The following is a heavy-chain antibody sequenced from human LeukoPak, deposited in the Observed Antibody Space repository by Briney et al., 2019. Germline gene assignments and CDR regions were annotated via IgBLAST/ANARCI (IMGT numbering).Heavy chain of an antibody. CDR3: ARAYCSSTSCYYYYYGMDV. Sequence: ASVKVSCKASGYTFTGYYMHWVRQAPGQGLECMGCINPNSGGTNYAQKFQGRVTMTRDTSISTAYMELSRLRSDDTAVYYCARAYCSSTSCYYYYYGMDVWGQGTTVTVSS. CDR2: INPNSGGT. J-gene: IGHJ6*02. D-gene: IGHD2-2*01. V-gene: IGHV1-2*02. CDR1: GYTFTGYY.